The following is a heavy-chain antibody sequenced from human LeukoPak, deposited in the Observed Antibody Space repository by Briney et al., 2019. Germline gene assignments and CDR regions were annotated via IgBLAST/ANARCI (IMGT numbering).Heavy chain of an antibody. Sequence: GGSLRLSCAASGFTFSSYGMHWVRQAPGKGLEWVAVISYDGSNKYYADSVKGRFTISRDNSKNTLYLQMNSLRAEDTAVYYCAKAKERDIVVVVAATLRLLQPLPDDYWGQGTLVTASS. V-gene: IGHV3-30*18. CDR3: AKAKERDIVVVVAATLRLLQPLPDDY. CDR1: GFTFSSYG. D-gene: IGHD2-15*01. CDR2: ISYDGSNK. J-gene: IGHJ4*02.